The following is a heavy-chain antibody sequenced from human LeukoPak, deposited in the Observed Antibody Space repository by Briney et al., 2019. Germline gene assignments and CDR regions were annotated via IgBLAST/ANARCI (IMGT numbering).Heavy chain of an antibody. CDR2: ISSSGSTI. CDR1: GFTFSDYY. Sequence: PGGSLRLSCAASGFTFSDYYMSWIRQAPGKGLEWVSYISSSGSTIYYADSVKGRFTISRDNAKNSLYLQMNSLRAEDTAVYYCARVPLSRAELYYYYGMDVWGQGTTVTVSS. J-gene: IGHJ6*02. CDR3: ARVPLSRAELYYYYGMDV. D-gene: IGHD1-7*01. V-gene: IGHV3-11*01.